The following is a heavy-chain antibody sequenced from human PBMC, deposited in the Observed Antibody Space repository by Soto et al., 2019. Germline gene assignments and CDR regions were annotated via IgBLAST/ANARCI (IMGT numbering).Heavy chain of an antibody. V-gene: IGHV3-23*01. CDR2: ISGSGGST. Sequence: PGGSLRLSCAASGFTFSSYAMSWVRQAPGKGLEWVSAISGSGGSTYYADSVKGRFTISRDNSKNTLYLQMNSLRAEDTAVYYCAKSSSIQLWGIYYYYYGMDVWGQGTTVTVSS. D-gene: IGHD5-18*01. CDR3: AKSSSIQLWGIYYYYYGMDV. CDR1: GFTFSSYA. J-gene: IGHJ6*02.